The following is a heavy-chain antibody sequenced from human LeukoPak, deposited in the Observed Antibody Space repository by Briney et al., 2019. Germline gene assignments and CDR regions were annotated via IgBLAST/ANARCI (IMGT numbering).Heavy chain of an antibody. CDR1: GGSISSSCYY. J-gene: IGHJ6*03. D-gene: IGHD3-3*01. Sequence: SETLSLTCTVSGGSISSSCYYWGWIRQPPGKGLEWIGSIYYSGSTYYNPSLKSRVTISVDTSKNQFSLKLSSVTAADTAVYYCARVSADFWSGYTTYYYYYMDVWGKGTTVSVSS. CDR3: ARVSADFWSGYTTYYYYYMDV. CDR2: IYYSGST. V-gene: IGHV4-39*07.